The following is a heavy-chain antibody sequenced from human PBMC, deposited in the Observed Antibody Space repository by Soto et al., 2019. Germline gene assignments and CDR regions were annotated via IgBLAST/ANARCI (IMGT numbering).Heavy chain of an antibody. J-gene: IGHJ3*02. CDR3: ARDLVVVTAVDAFDI. V-gene: IGHV3-33*01. CDR2: IWYDGSNK. Sequence: QVQLVESGGGVVQPGRSLRLSCAASGFTFSRYGMHWVRQAPGQGLEWVAVIWYDGSNKYYADSVKGRFTISRDNSKNTLYLQMNSLRAEDTAVYYCARDLVVVTAVDAFDIWGQGTMVTVSS. CDR1: GFTFSRYG. D-gene: IGHD2-21*02.